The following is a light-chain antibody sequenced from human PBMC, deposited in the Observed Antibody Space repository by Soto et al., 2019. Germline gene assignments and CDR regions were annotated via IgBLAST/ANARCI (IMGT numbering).Light chain of an antibody. CDR1: QSIYKC. Sequence: DIQMTQSPSSVSASIGDRVTISCRASQSIYKCLVWYQQKPGKAPKLLIYAASSLQSGVPSRFNGSGYGTDFTLPISSMLPEEFATYYCQQADSFPLAFGGGTKVE. CDR3: QQADSFPLA. J-gene: IGKJ4*01. CDR2: AAS. V-gene: IGKV1-12*01.